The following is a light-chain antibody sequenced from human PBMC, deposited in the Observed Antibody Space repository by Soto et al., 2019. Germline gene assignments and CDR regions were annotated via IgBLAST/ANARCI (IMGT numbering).Light chain of an antibody. J-gene: IGLJ3*02. CDR1: SSDVGGHNS. CDR2: EVN. CDR3: SSYADSSNLV. Sequence: QSALTQPPSASGSPGQSVTISCTGTSSDVGGHNSVSWYQQHPDKAPKLMIYEVNKRPSGVPDRFSGSKSGNTASLTVSGLQAEDEADYYCSSYADSSNLVFGGGTKVTVL. V-gene: IGLV2-8*01.